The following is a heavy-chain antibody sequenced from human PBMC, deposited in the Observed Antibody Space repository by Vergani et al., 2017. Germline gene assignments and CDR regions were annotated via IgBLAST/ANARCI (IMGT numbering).Heavy chain of an antibody. Sequence: QEQLVQSGAEVRKPGASVKVSCKASGYTFTTYDINWVRQATGQGLEWMGWMNPNSGNTGYAQKFQGRVTMTRKTSITTAYMELSSLRSDDTAVYFCVTERGIYWGQGTLVTVSS. CDR2: MNPNSGNT. V-gene: IGHV1-8*01. CDR3: VTERGIY. D-gene: IGHD6-13*01. CDR1: GYTFTTYD. J-gene: IGHJ4*02.